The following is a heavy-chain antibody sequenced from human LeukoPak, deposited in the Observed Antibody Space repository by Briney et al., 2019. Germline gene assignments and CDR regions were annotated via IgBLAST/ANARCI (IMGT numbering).Heavy chain of an antibody. CDR1: GYTFTAYY. CDR2: VNTKTDGT. V-gene: IGHV1-2*02. CDR3: AKVKPGAFHL. Sequence: ASVKVSCKSSGYTFTAYYIHWVRQAPGQGLEWMGYVNTKTDGTIYAQKFQGRVTMARDTSISTVYMELSRLRFDDTAVYYCAKVKPGAFHLWGQGTVVTVSS. J-gene: IGHJ3*01. D-gene: IGHD7-27*01.